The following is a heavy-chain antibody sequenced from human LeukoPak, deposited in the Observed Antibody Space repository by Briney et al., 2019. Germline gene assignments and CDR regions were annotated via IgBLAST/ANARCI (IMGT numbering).Heavy chain of an antibody. CDR3: ARGYSSGWDY. V-gene: IGHV4-59*01. D-gene: IGHD6-19*01. CDR2: ICYSGST. CDR1: GGSISSYY. Sequence: SETLSLTCTVSGGSISSYYWSWIRQPPGKGLEWIGYICYSGSTNYNPSLKSRVTISVDASKNQFSLKLSSVTAADTAVYYCARGYSSGWDYWGQGTLVTVSS. J-gene: IGHJ4*02.